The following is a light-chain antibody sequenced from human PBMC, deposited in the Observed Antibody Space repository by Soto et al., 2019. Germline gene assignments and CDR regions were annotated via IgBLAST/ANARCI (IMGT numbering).Light chain of an antibody. CDR3: QQYGSSSYT. CDR1: QSVSSSY. J-gene: IGKJ2*01. V-gene: IGKV3-20*01. Sequence: PGERATLSCRASQSVSSSYLAWYQQKPGQAPRLLIYGASSRATGIPDRFSGSGSGTDFTLTISRLEPEDFAVYYCQQYGSSSYTFGQGTKLEIK. CDR2: GAS.